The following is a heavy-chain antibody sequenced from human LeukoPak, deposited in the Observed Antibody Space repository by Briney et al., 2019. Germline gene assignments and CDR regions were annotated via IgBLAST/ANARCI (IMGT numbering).Heavy chain of an antibody. CDR2: IFPSGGEI. J-gene: IGHJ4*02. D-gene: IGHD5-18*01. Sequence: GGSLRLSCAASGFTFSSYSMNWVRQAPGKGLEWVSSIFPSGGEIHYADSVRGRFNIYRDNSKSILSLQMNSLRAEDTAIYYCATYRQVLLPFESWGQGTLVTVSS. CDR1: GFTFSSYS. CDR3: ATYRQVLLPFES. V-gene: IGHV3-21*04.